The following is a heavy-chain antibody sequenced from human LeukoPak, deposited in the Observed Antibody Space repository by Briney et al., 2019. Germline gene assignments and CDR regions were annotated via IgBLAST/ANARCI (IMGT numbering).Heavy chain of an antibody. V-gene: IGHV3-23*01. CDR2: ISGSGGST. Sequence: GGSLRLSCAASGFTFSSYAMSWVRQAPGKGLEWVSAISGSGGSTYYADSVKGRFTISRDNSKNTLDLQMNSLRAEDTAVYFCAKGRGGSGWYIDYWGQGTLVTVSS. D-gene: IGHD6-19*01. CDR1: GFTFSSYA. CDR3: AKGRGGSGWYIDY. J-gene: IGHJ4*02.